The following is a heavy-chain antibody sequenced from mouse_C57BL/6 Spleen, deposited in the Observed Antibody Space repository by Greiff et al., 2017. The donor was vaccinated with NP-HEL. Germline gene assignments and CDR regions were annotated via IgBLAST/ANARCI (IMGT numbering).Heavy chain of an antibody. D-gene: IGHD3-2*02. V-gene: IGHV1-55*01. J-gene: IGHJ2*01. CDR1: GYTFTSYW. Sequence: QVQLQQPGAELVKPGASVKMSCKASGYTFTSYWITWVKQRPGQGLEWIGDIYPGSGSTNYNEKFKSKATLTVDTSSSTAYMQLSSLTSEDSAVYYCARLPLLDSSGYGLDYWGQGTTLTVSS. CDR2: IYPGSGST. CDR3: ARLPLLDSSGYGLDY.